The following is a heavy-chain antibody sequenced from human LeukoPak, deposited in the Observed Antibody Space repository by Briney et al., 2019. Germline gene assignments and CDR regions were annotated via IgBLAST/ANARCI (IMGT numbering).Heavy chain of an antibody. D-gene: IGHD3-16*02. Sequence: ASVKVSCKASGYTFTGYYMHWVRQAPGQGLEWMGIINPSGGSTSYAQKFQGRVTMTRDTSTSTVYMELSSLRSEDTAVYYCARGVMITFGGVIVAYNDYWGQGTLVTVSS. CDR1: GYTFTGYY. V-gene: IGHV1-46*01. J-gene: IGHJ4*02. CDR3: ARGVMITFGGVIVAYNDY. CDR2: INPSGGST.